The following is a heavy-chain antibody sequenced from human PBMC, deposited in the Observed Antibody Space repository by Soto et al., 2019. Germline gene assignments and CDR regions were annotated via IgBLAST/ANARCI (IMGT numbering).Heavy chain of an antibody. V-gene: IGHV3-15*07. CDR1: GFTFSNAW. J-gene: IGHJ6*02. CDR2: IKSKTDGGTT. D-gene: IGHD1-1*01. Sequence: GGSLRLSCAASGFTFSNAWMNWVRQAPGKGLEWVGRIKSKTDGGTTDYAAPVKGRFTISRDDSKNTLYLQMNSLKTEDTAVYYCTTPTGTPEIYYYYYGMDVWGQGTTVTVSS. CDR3: TTPTGTPEIYYYYYGMDV.